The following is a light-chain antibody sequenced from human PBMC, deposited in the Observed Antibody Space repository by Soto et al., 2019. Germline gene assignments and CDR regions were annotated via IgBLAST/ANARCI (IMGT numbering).Light chain of an antibody. J-gene: IGKJ5*01. V-gene: IGKV3-20*01. CDR2: GTS. CDR1: QSVKSSY. Sequence: EIGLTQSPGTLSLSPGERATLPCRASQSVKSSYLAWYQHKPGQAPRLLIYGTSSRATGIPDRFSGSGSGTDFTLTISRLEPEDFAVYYCQQYGSSITFGQGTRLEI. CDR3: QQYGSSIT.